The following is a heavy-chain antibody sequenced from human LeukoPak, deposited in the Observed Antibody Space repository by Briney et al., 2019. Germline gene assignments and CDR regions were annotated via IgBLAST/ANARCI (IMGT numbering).Heavy chain of an antibody. J-gene: IGHJ4*02. CDR2: FDPEDGET. V-gene: IGHV1-24*01. D-gene: IGHD2-21*02. Sequence: ASVKVSCKASGYTLTELSMHWVRQAPGKGLEWMGGFDPEDGETIYAQKFQGRVTMTEDTSTDTAYMELSSLRSEDTAVYYCATDFVVVTDYCLYYWGQGTLVTVSS. CDR1: GYTLTELS. CDR3: ATDFVVVTDYCLYY.